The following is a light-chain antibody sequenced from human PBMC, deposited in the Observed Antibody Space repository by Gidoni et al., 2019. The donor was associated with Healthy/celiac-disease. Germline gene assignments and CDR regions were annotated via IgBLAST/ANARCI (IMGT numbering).Light chain of an antibody. CDR3: CSYAGSYTLV. V-gene: IGLV2-11*01. Sequence: QSALTQPRSVSGSPGQPVTIPCTGTSRDVGGYNYVSWYQHQPGKAPKLMIYGVCARPSGVPDRFSGSKSGDTASLTISGLQAEDEADYYCCSYAGSYTLVFGGGTKLTVL. CDR1: SRDVGGYNY. CDR2: GVC. J-gene: IGLJ2*01.